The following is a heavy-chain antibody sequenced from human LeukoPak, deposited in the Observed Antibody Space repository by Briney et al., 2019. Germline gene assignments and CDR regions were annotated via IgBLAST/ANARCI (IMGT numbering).Heavy chain of an antibody. V-gene: IGHV4-39*01. CDR3: ARTPYYDYVRGSYRYELYYFDY. CDR2: IYYSGST. D-gene: IGHD3-16*02. J-gene: IGHJ4*02. Sequence: SETLSLTCTVSGVSISSSSYYWGWIRQPPGKGLEWIGNIYYSGSTYYNPSLKSRVTISVDTSKNQFSLKLSSVTAADTAVYYCARTPYYDYVRGSYRYELYYFDYWGQGTLVTVSS. CDR1: GVSISSSSYY.